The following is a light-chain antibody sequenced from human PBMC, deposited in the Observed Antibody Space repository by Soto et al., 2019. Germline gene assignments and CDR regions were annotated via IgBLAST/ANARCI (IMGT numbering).Light chain of an antibody. V-gene: IGKV3D-20*02. CDR3: QQRSNWPST. Sequence: EIVLTQSPGTLSLSPGERATPSCRASQSVSSSFLAWYQQKPGQAPRLLIYGASNRATGIPDRFSGSGSGTDFTLTISSLEPEDFAVYYCQQRSNWPSTFGQGTKVDIK. J-gene: IGKJ1*01. CDR2: GAS. CDR1: QSVSSSF.